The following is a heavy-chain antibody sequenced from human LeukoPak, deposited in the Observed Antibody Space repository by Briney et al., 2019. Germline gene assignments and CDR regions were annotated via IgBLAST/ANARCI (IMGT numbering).Heavy chain of an antibody. Sequence: GGSLRLSCAASEFTFSNYAMTWVRQAPGKGLEWVSAISGSGGSTYYADSVKGRFTISRDNSKNTLYLQMNSLRAEDTAVYYCAKSAIAVAGSFDYWGQGTLVTVSS. J-gene: IGHJ4*02. CDR3: AKSAIAVAGSFDY. V-gene: IGHV3-23*01. CDR1: EFTFSNYA. CDR2: ISGSGGST. D-gene: IGHD6-19*01.